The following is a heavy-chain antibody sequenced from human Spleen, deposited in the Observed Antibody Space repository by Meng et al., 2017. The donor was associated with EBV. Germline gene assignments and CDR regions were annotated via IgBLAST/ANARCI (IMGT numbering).Heavy chain of an antibody. CDR3: ARIPSRGSYSRVFDC. J-gene: IGHJ4*02. CDR2: IYYTGGP. Sequence: AQLQGLAPGLVKPSGTLSLTCAVSGDSLTAYYWSWLRLPPGKGLEWIADIYYTGGPNYNPSLENRVTMSVDRSKNQFSLKMNSVTAADTAVYYCARIPSRGSYSRVFDCWGQGTLVTVSS. CDR1: GDSLTAYY. D-gene: IGHD1-26*01. V-gene: IGHV4-59*01.